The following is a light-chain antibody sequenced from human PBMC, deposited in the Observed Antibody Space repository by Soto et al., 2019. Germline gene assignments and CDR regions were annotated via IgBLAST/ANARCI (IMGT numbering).Light chain of an antibody. Sequence: EIVLTQSPGTLSLSPGERATLSCRASQSVSSNYLAWYQQKPGQAPRLLISGASSRATGIPDRFSGSGSGTEFTLTISRLEPEDFAVYYCQQYGSSVYTFGQGTKLEIK. CDR2: GAS. V-gene: IGKV3-20*01. CDR1: QSVSSNY. CDR3: QQYGSSVYT. J-gene: IGKJ2*01.